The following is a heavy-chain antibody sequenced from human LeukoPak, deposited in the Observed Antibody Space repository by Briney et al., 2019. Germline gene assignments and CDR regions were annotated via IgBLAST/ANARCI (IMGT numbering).Heavy chain of an antibody. D-gene: IGHD3-22*01. Sequence: GGSLRLSCAASGFTFSSYWMHWVRQAPGKGLVWVSRINSDGSSTSYADSVKGRFTISRDNAKNSLYLQMNSLRAEDTAVYYCARDATADYYDSSGYTYNWFDPWGQGTLVTVSS. CDR1: GFTFSSYW. CDR3: ARDATADYYDSSGYTYNWFDP. CDR2: INSDGSST. V-gene: IGHV3-74*01. J-gene: IGHJ5*02.